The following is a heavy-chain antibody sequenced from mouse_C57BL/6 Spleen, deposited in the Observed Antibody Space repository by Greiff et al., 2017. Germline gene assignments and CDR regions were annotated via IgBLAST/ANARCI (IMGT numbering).Heavy chain of an antibody. CDR2: INPNNGGT. V-gene: IGHV1-26*01. CDR1: GYTFTDYY. Sequence: VQLQQSGPELVKPGASVKISCKASGYTFTDYYMNWVKQSHGKSLEWIGDINPNNGGTSYNQKFKGKATLTVDKSSSTAYMELRSLTSEDSAVYYCARDYGSFYYFDYWGKGTTLTVSS. J-gene: IGHJ2*01. D-gene: IGHD1-1*01. CDR3: ARDYGSFYYFDY.